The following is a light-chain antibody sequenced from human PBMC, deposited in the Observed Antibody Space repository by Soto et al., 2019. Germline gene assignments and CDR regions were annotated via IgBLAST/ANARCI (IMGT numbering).Light chain of an antibody. V-gene: IGKV1-5*03. CDR1: QSISTW. Sequence: DIQLTQCPSSLAASVGDRGTLHCRASQSISTWLAWYAQKPGKAPKILIYKASTLKSGVPSRFSGSGSGTEFTLTISSLQPDDFATDYCQQYQSYWTFGPGTNVDI. CDR3: QQYQSYWT. J-gene: IGKJ3*01. CDR2: KAS.